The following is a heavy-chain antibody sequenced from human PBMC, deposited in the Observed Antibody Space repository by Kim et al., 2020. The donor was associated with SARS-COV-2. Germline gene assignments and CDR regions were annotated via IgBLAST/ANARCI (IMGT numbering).Heavy chain of an antibody. V-gene: IGHV3-72*01. CDR3: VPTEHSTFDY. J-gene: IGHJ4*02. Sequence: GGSLRLSCAASGFTFSDHYMDWVRQAPGKGLEWVGRSRNNARRYSTEYAASVRGRFTISRDDSGNSLYLQMNSLKIDDTAVYYCVPTEHSTFDYRGQGTLVTVSS. CDR1: GFTFSDHY. CDR2: SRNNARRYST. D-gene: IGHD1-26*01.